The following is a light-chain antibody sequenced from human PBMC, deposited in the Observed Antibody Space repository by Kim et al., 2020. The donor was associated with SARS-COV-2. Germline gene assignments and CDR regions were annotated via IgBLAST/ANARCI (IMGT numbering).Light chain of an antibody. CDR3: QQSGSSPRT. CDR1: QSVRSNY. Sequence: EIALTQSPATLSLSPGERATLSCRASQSVRSNYLAWYQQKPGQAPRLLIFDASNRATGIPDRFSGSGSGTDFTLAISRLEPEDFAVYYCQQSGSSPRTFGQGTKVDIK. V-gene: IGKV3-20*01. J-gene: IGKJ1*01. CDR2: DAS.